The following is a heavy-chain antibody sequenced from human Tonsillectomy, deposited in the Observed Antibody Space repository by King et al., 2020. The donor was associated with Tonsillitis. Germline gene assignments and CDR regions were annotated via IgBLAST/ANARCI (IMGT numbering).Heavy chain of an antibody. CDR3: ARVRGYNYGLFDY. CDR1: GVSVSSSIYS. CDR2: VHYSGSS. J-gene: IGHJ4*01. Sequence: QLQESGPGLVRPSETLSLTCSVSGVSVSSSIYSWSWIRQPPGRGLEWIGYVHYSGSSNYNPSLMSRVTISLDTSRNQFSLTLNSVTAADTALYFCARVRGYNYGLFDYWGHGTLVAVSS. V-gene: IGHV4-61*01. D-gene: IGHD5-18*01.